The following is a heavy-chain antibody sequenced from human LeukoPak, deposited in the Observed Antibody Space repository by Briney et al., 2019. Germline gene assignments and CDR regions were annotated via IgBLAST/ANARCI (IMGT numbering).Heavy chain of an antibody. D-gene: IGHD2-2*01. CDR2: IIPIFGTA. V-gene: IGHV1-69*06. Sequence: SVKVSCKASGGTFSSYAITWVRQAPGQGLEWMGGIIPIFGTANYAQKFQGRVTITADKSTSTAYMELRSLRSDDTAVYYCARDRVDCSSISCLENFDYWGQGTLVTVSS. J-gene: IGHJ4*02. CDR1: GGTFSSYA. CDR3: ARDRVDCSSISCLENFDY.